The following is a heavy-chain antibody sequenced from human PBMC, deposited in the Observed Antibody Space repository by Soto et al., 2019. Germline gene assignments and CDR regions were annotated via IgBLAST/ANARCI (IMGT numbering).Heavy chain of an antibody. CDR3: ARDYMVRGVMRWFDP. D-gene: IGHD3-10*01. J-gene: IGHJ5*02. CDR1: GGSISSSNW. CDR2: IYHSGST. V-gene: IGHV4-4*02. Sequence: QVQLQESGPGLVKPSGTLSLTCAVSGGSISSSNWWSWVRQPPGKWLEWIGEIYHSGSTNYKPSLKSRVTISVDKSKHQFSLKLSSVTAADTAVYYCARDYMVRGVMRWFDPWGQGTLVTVSS.